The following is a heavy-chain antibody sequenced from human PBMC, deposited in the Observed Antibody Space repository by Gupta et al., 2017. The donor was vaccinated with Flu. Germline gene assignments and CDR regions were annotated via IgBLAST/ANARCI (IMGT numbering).Heavy chain of an antibody. Sequence: VRQDTGKSLQGVSAIGTAGNTYYIDSVRGRFTISRDDAKNSFYLQMNGLRVGDTALYYCARSRAGSGFRIDFWGQGTQVTVSS. CDR3: ARSRAGSGFRIDF. J-gene: IGHJ4*02. V-gene: IGHV3-13*01. D-gene: IGHD3-10*01. CDR2: IGTAGNT.